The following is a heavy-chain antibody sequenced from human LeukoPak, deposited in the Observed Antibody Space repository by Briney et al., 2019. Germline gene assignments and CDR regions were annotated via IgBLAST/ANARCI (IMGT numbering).Heavy chain of an antibody. Sequence: SETQSLTCTVSGGSISSYYWSWIRQPPGKGLEWIGYIYYSGSTNYNPSLKSRVTISVDTSKNQFSLKLSSVTAADTAVYYCARLYSSSSGLGYFDYWGQGTLVTVSS. CDR1: GGSISSYY. D-gene: IGHD6-6*01. J-gene: IGHJ4*02. V-gene: IGHV4-59*01. CDR3: ARLYSSSSGLGYFDY. CDR2: IYYSGST.